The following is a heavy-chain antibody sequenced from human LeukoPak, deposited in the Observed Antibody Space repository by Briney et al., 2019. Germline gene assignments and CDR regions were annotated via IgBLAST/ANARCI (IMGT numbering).Heavy chain of an antibody. CDR2: INPNSGGT. CDR1: GYTFTGYY. V-gene: IGHV1-2*02. J-gene: IGHJ4*02. Sequence: ASVKVSCKASGYTFTGYYMHWVRQAPGQGLEWMGWINPNSGGTNYAQKFQGRVTMTRNTSISTAYMELSSLRSEDTAVYYCAGGIYPLRFLEWLPFDYWGQGTLVTVSS. D-gene: IGHD3-3*01. CDR3: AGGIYPLRFLEWLPFDY.